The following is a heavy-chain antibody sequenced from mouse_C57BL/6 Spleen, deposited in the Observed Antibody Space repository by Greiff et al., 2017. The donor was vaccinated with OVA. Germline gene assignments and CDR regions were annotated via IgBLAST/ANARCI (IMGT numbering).Heavy chain of an antibody. CDR2: IHPNSGST. J-gene: IGHJ2*01. Sequence: VKLQESGAELVKPGASVKLSCKASGYTFTSYWMHWVKQRPGQGLEWIGMIHPNSGSTNYNEKFKSKATLTVDKSSSTAYMQLSSLTSEDSAVYYCARARNGNPFDYWGQGTTLTVSS. CDR3: ARARNGNPFDY. V-gene: IGHV1-64*01. D-gene: IGHD2-1*01. CDR1: GYTFTSYW.